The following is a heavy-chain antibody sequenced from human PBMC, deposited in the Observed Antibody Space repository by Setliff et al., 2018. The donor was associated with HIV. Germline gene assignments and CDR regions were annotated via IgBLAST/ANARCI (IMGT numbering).Heavy chain of an antibody. Sequence: LSLTCTVSGASVNSHYWAWIRQPPGKGLEWIGSLYYSGNTNYNPSLKSRVTISADTSNNQFSLKLRSVTAADTAMYYCAGVLSSGYYDGPWGQGTLVTVSS. CDR3: AGVLSSGYYDGP. D-gene: IGHD3-22*01. CDR2: LYYSGNT. V-gene: IGHV4-59*02. CDR1: GASVNSHY. J-gene: IGHJ4*02.